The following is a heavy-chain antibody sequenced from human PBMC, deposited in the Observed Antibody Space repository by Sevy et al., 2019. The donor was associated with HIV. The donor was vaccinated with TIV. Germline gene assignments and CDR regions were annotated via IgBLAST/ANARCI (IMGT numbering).Heavy chain of an antibody. CDR2: INPSVAFT. D-gene: IGHD2-21*02. V-gene: IGHV1-46*01. CDR1: GYTFTNFD. J-gene: IGHJ4*02. CDR3: ARIFSCGGACYYFDS. Sequence: ASVKVSCKASGYTFTNFDIHWVRQAPAQGLEWVGMINPSVAFTNYARKFQDRVTMTRDTSTNTVYMEVTSLRSEDTAVYYCARIFSCGGACYYFDSWGQGTVVTVSS.